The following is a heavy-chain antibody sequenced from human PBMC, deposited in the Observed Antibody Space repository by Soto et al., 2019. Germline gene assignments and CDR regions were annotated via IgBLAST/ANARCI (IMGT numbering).Heavy chain of an antibody. V-gene: IGHV3-74*01. CDR3: ARGDRGGFDL. Sequence: EVQLVESGGGLVQPGESLRLSCAASGFTFDYYWMHWVRQAPGKGLVWVSRVHSDGTTTTYADSVKGRFTISRDNARKTVSLQMRSLRAEDTALYYCARGDRGGFDLWGHGTVVTVSS. CDR2: VHSDGTTT. J-gene: IGHJ3*01. D-gene: IGHD3-10*01. CDR1: GFTFDYYW.